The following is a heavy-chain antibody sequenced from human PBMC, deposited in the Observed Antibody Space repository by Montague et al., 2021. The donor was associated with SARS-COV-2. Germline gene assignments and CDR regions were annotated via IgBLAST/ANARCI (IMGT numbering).Heavy chain of an antibody. CDR3: ARAGRGSCGDGNCYQYFFNY. V-gene: IGHV6-1*01. D-gene: IGHD2-15*01. Sequence: CAISGDSVSSNSGTWNWVRLSPSRGLEWLGRTYYRSGWYSDYSVSVKSRISINPDTSKNQFSLQLNSVTPEDTAVYYCARAGRGSCGDGNCYQYFFNYWGQGTLVTVSS. CDR1: GDSVSSNSGT. J-gene: IGHJ4*02. CDR2: TYYRSGWYS.